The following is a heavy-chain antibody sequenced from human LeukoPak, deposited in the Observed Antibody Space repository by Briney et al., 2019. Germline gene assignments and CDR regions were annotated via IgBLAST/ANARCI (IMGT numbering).Heavy chain of an antibody. CDR1: GLSFSTYD. CDR2: IGKSGDT. J-gene: IGHJ3*01. V-gene: IGHV3-13*04. Sequence: GGSLRLSCAASGLSFSTYDMHWVRQATGEGLEWVSGIGKSGDTYYVGSVKGRFTISRDNAKNSLYLQMNSLRSGDTAVYYCARGAYTGFDVWGQGTVVTASS. CDR3: ARGAYTGFDV. D-gene: IGHD5-12*01.